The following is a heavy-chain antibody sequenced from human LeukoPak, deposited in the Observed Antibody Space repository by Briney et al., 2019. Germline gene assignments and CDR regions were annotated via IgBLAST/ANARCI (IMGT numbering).Heavy chain of an antibody. CDR3: ARWGNDYSQFDS. J-gene: IGHJ4*02. CDR2: VSGSGDNT. CDR1: GFTFSSYS. V-gene: IGHV3-23*01. Sequence: GGSLRLSCAASGFTFSSYSMNWVRQAPGKGLEWVSVVSGSGDNTNYADSVKGRFTISRDNSKNTLFLQMNSLRTEDTAVYFCARWGNDYSQFDSWGQGTLVTVS. D-gene: IGHD4-11*01.